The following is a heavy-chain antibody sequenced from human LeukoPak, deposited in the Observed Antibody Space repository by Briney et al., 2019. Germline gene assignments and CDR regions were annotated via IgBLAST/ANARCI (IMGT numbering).Heavy chain of an antibody. CDR1: GFTFSSSA. CDR3: ASQPGY. J-gene: IGHJ4*02. Sequence: GGSLRLSCAASGFTFSSSAMSWVRQAPGKGLEWVSAISNNGGYTYYADSVQGRFTISRDNSKNTLYLQMNSLRAEDTAVYYCASQPGYWGQGTLVTVSS. D-gene: IGHD1-14*01. CDR2: ISNNGGYT. V-gene: IGHV3-23*01.